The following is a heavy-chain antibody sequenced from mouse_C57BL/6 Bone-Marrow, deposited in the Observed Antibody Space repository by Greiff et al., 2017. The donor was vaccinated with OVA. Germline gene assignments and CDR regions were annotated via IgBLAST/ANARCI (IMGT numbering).Heavy chain of an antibody. D-gene: IGHD1-1*01. CDR2: ITHSGET. V-gene: IGHV12-3*01. J-gene: IGHJ1*03. CDR3: AGVLTTVVATLFYWYFDV. CDR1: GFPITSGYY. Sequence: VKLQESGPGLVKPSQSLFLTCSITGFPITSGYYWIWIRQSPGKPLEWMGYITHSGETFYNPSLQSPISITRETSKNQFFLQLNSVTTEDTAMYYCAGVLTTVVATLFYWYFDVWGTGTTVTVSS.